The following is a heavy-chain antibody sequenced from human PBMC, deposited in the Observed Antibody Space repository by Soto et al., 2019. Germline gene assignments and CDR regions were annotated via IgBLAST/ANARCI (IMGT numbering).Heavy chain of an antibody. Sequence: PGGSLRLSCAASGFSLDEYGMSWVRQAPGKGLEWVSGMHGSAGSTSYADSVKGRFTISRDNSKNTLYLQMNSLRVEDTAVYYCAKGLTGAPYYAMDVWGQGTTVTVSS. V-gene: IGHV3-23*01. D-gene: IGHD7-27*01. CDR3: AKGLTGAPYYAMDV. CDR1: GFSLDEYG. CDR2: MHGSAGST. J-gene: IGHJ6*02.